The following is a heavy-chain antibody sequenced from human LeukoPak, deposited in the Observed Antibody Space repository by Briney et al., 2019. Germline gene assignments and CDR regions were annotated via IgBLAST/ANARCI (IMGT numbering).Heavy chain of an antibody. D-gene: IGHD3-22*01. Sequence: PGGSLRLSCAASGFTVSTNYMTSVRQAPGKGLEWVSGLSGSGDRKYYAGSVKGRFNISRDNSKNTMYLQMNSLRAEDTAVYYCAKVSYDSSGWSPPGRGLGVYYYYYGMDVWGQGTTVTVSS. CDR1: GFTVSTNY. J-gene: IGHJ6*02. CDR2: LSGSGDRK. CDR3: AKVSYDSSGWSPPGRGLGVYYYYYGMDV. V-gene: IGHV3-23*01.